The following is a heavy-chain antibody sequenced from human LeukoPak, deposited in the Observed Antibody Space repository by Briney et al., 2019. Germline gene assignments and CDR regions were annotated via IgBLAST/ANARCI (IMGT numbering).Heavy chain of an antibody. CDR1: GYSSTSYW. V-gene: IGHV5-51*01. CDR2: TYPGDSDT. J-gene: IGHJ4*02. Sequence: GESLQISCKGSGYSSTSYWIGWVRQMPGKGLEWMGITYPGDSDTRYSPSFQGQVTISADKSISTAYLQWSSLKASDTAMYYCARSRYDSPRSPFDYWGQGTLVTVSS. CDR3: ARSRYDSPRSPFDY. D-gene: IGHD3-22*01.